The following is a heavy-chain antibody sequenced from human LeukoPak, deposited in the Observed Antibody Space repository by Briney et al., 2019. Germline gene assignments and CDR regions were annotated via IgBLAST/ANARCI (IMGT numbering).Heavy chain of an antibody. CDR2: INGRGDNT. CDR3: TKDRVSPGFNLFDP. CDR1: GFTFSSYA. D-gene: IGHD2/OR15-2a*01. J-gene: IGHJ5*02. Sequence: PGESLRLSCSASGFTFSSYAMNWVRQAPGKGLEWLSSINGRGDNTYYGGSGKGWFTISRDNYKRTLFLQVNSLIAEDTCINYYTKDRVSPGFNLFDPWGQGTLVTVSS. V-gene: IGHV3-23*01.